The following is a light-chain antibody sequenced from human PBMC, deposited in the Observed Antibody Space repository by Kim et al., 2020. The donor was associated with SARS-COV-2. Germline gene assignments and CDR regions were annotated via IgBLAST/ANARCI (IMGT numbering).Light chain of an antibody. Sequence: GQMVTISCSGSSANIGNNYVSWYQQSPGTAPKLLIYDNHKRPSGIPDRFSGSKSGTSATLGITGLQTGDEADYYCGTWDSSLIASVFGGGTKVTVL. CDR1: SANIGNNY. CDR2: DNH. CDR3: GTWDSSLIASV. J-gene: IGLJ3*02. V-gene: IGLV1-51*01.